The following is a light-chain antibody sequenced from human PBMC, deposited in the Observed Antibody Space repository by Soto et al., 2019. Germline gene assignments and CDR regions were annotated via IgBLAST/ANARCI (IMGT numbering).Light chain of an antibody. V-gene: IGLV1-44*01. J-gene: IGLJ3*02. CDR3: AAWDDSLPHWV. CDR1: SSNIGSNT. Sequence: QAVVTQPPSASGTPGQRVTISCSGSSSNIGSNTVNWYQQLPGTAPKLLIYSNNQRPSGVPDRFSGSKSGTSASLAISGLQSEDEADYYCAAWDDSLPHWVFGGGTKLTVL. CDR2: SNN.